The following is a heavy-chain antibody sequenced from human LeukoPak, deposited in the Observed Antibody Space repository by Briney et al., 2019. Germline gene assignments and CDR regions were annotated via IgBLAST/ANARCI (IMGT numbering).Heavy chain of an antibody. CDR2: IDWDDDK. Sequence: SGPTLVNPTQTLTLTCTFSGFSLSTSGMCVSWIRQPPGKALEWLARIDWDDDKYYSTSLKTRLTISKDTSKNQVVLTMTNMDPVDKGNYLCAPTPPSIGQGAFDFRGQGTKVPVS. CDR3: APTPPSIGQGAFDF. CDR1: GFSLSTSGMC. D-gene: IGHD2/OR15-2a*01. V-gene: IGHV2-70*11. J-gene: IGHJ3*01.